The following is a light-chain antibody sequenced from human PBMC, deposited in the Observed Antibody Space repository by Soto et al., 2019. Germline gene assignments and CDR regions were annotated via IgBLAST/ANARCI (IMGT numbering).Light chain of an antibody. V-gene: IGKV3-11*01. J-gene: IGKJ5*01. Sequence: ELVLTQSPATLSLSPGDRATLSCRASQFLSSYLDWYQQIPGQPPRLLIYDTSNRATGIPARFSGSRSGTGFTLTISSLEPEDFAVYFCHQRNKFGQGTRLEIK. CDR3: HQRNK. CDR2: DTS. CDR1: QFLSSY.